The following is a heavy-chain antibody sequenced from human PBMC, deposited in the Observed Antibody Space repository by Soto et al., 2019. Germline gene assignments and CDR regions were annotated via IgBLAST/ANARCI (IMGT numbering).Heavy chain of an antibody. Sequence: EVQLVESGGGLVQPGGSLRLSCAASGFTLSTAWMTWVHQAPGKGLEWVANIKEDGSEKYYVDSVKGRFTISRDNAKNSLDLQMNSLKAEDTAVYYCVRSYDYWGQGTLVIVSS. J-gene: IGHJ4*02. CDR2: IKEDGSEK. CDR1: GFTLSTAW. CDR3: VRSYDY. V-gene: IGHV3-7*05.